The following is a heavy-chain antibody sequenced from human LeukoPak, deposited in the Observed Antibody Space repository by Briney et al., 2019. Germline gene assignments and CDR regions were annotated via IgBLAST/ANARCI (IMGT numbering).Heavy chain of an antibody. V-gene: IGHV3-21*01. J-gene: IGHJ4*02. D-gene: IGHD6-13*01. CDR2: ISSSSSYI. CDR1: GFTFSSYS. Sequence: PGGSLRLSCAASGFTFSSYSMNWVRQAPGKGLEWVSSISSSSSYIYYADSVKGRFTISRDNAKNSLYLQMNSLRAEDTAVYYCARDGYSSSWLLYYFDYWGQGTLVTVSS. CDR3: ARDGYSSSWLLYYFDY.